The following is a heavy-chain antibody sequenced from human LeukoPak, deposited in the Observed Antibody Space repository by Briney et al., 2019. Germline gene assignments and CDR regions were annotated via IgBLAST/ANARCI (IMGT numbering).Heavy chain of an antibody. J-gene: IGHJ4*02. CDR3: ARGSQSDY. CDR2: ISSSSSTI. Sequence: GGSLRLSCAASGFIFSTYNMKWVRQAPGKGLEWVSYISSSSSTIYYADSVKGRFTISRDNAKNSLYLQMNSLRAEDTAVYYCARGSQSDYWGQGTLVTVSS. V-gene: IGHV3-48*01. CDR1: GFIFSTYN.